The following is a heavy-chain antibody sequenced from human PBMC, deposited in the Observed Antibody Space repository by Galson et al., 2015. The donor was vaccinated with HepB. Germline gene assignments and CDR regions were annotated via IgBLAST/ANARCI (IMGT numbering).Heavy chain of an antibody. D-gene: IGHD3-22*01. CDR3: AIEPRHHYNTSGFLSH. CDR1: GGFISSYNW. Sequence: ETLSLTCAVSGGFISSYNWWSWVRQPPGKGLEWIGEIFHSGITNFNPSLKSRVTISVDKSRNHSSLKLSSVTAADTAVYYCAIEPRHHYNTSGFLSHWGQGTLVTVSS. CDR2: IFHSGIT. V-gene: IGHV4-4*02. J-gene: IGHJ4*02.